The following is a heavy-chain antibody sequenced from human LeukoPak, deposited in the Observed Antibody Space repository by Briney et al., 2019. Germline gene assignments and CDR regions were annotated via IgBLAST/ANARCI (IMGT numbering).Heavy chain of an antibody. CDR2: INHSGST. Sequence: SETLSLTCAVYGGSFSGYYWSWIRQPPGKGLEWIGEINHSGSTNYNPSLKSRVTISVDTSKNQFSLKLSSVTAADTVVYYCARLWYDSSGYPSSGFDYWGQGTLVTVSS. V-gene: IGHV4-34*01. CDR3: ARLWYDSSGYPSSGFDY. D-gene: IGHD3-22*01. CDR1: GGSFSGYY. J-gene: IGHJ4*02.